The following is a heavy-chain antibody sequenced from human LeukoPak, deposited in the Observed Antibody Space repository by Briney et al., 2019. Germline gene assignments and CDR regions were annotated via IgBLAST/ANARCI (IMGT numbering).Heavy chain of an antibody. J-gene: IGHJ4*02. Sequence: GGSLRLSCAASGFTFSSYWMHWVRQAPGKGLVWVSRINSDGSSTSYADSVKGRFTISRDNAKNTLYLQMNSLRAEDTAVYYCARLGSQGGVEALDYWGQGTLVTVSS. V-gene: IGHV3-74*01. CDR2: INSDGSST. CDR3: ARLGSQGGVEALDY. D-gene: IGHD3-10*01. CDR1: GFTFSSYW.